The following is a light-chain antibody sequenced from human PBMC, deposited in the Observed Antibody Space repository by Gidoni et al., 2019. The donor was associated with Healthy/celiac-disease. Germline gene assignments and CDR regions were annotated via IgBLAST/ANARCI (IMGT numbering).Light chain of an antibody. J-gene: IGLJ2*01. CDR2: VNS. CDR3: QSYDSSLSGSRVV. V-gene: IGLV1-40*01. CDR1: SSNIGAGYD. Sequence: QSVLTQPPSVSGAPGQRVTISCTGSSSNIGAGYDVHWYQQLPGTAPKLLIYVNSNRPSGVPDRFSGSQSGTSASLAITGLQAEDEADYYCQSYDSSLSGSRVVFGGGTKLTVL.